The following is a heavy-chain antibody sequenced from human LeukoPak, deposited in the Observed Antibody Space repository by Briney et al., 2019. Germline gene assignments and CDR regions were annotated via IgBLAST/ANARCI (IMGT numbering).Heavy chain of an antibody. Sequence: SETLSLTCTLSGGSISSYYWSWIRQPPGKGLEWIGFIYYSGSTNYNPSLKSPVTISVDTSKNQFYLKLSSVTAADTAVYYCARALGYCSSTSCQADRYFDYWGQGTLVTVSS. CDR3: ARALGYCSSTSCQADRYFDY. V-gene: IGHV4-59*01. CDR2: IYYSGST. D-gene: IGHD2-2*01. J-gene: IGHJ4*02. CDR1: GGSISSYY.